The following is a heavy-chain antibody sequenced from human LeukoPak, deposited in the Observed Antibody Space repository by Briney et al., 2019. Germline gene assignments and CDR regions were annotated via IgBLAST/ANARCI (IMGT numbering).Heavy chain of an antibody. CDR1: GFTFSSYG. V-gene: IGHV3-33*01. CDR3: AREDGDYVGVWYYGMDV. Sequence: GRSLRLSCAASGFTFSSYGMHWVRQAPGKGLEWVAVMWYDGSNKYYADSVKGRFTISRDNSKNTLYLQMNSLRAEDTAVYYCAREDGDYVGVWYYGMDVWGQGTTVTVSS. D-gene: IGHD4-17*01. J-gene: IGHJ6*02. CDR2: MWYDGSNK.